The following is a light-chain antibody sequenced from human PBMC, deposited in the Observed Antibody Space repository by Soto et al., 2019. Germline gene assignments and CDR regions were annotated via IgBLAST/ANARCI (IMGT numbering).Light chain of an antibody. CDR2: GVS. Sequence: QSALTQPASVSGSPGQSITFSCTGTSSDVGGYNYVSWYQQRPGKAPKLLIYGVSDRPSGVSGRFSGSKSDNTASLTISGLQAEDEADYYCSSYTSSSTYVVFGGGTKLTVL. CDR1: SSDVGGYNY. V-gene: IGLV2-14*03. J-gene: IGLJ2*01. CDR3: SSYTSSSTYVV.